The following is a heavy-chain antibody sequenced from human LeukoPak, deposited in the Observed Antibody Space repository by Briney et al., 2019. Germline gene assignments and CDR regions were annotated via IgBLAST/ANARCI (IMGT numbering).Heavy chain of an antibody. Sequence: ASVKVSCKVSGYTLTELAMHWVRQAPGEGLEWMGGFDPEDGETVYAQKFQGRVTMTEDTSTDTAYMELSSLSSEDTAVYFCATYRGYYYYWGQGTLVTVSS. J-gene: IGHJ4*02. V-gene: IGHV1-24*01. CDR1: GYTLTELA. CDR3: ATYRGYYYY. D-gene: IGHD3-3*01. CDR2: FDPEDGET.